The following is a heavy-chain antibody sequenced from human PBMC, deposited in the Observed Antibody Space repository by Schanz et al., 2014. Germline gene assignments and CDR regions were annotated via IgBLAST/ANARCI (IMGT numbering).Heavy chain of an antibody. CDR2: IIPILGIA. J-gene: IGHJ4*02. D-gene: IGHD6-13*01. CDR3: ASSGAGYSSSWDFDY. Sequence: QVQLVQSGAEVKKPGSSVKVSCKASRSTFSTYTISWVRQAPGQGLEWMGRIIPILGIANYAQKFQVRVTITADKSTFTAYMDVSSLRSEDTAVYYCASSGAGYSSSWDFDYWGQGTLVTVSS. CDR1: RSTFSTYT. V-gene: IGHV1-69*02.